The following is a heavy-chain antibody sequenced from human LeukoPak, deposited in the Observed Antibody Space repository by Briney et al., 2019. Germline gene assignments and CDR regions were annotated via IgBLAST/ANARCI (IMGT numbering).Heavy chain of an antibody. CDR3: ARDSSGWLYWYFDL. Sequence: ASVKVSCKASGYTFTSYALNWVRQAPGQGLEWMGWINTHTGNPTYAQGFTGRFVFSLDTSVSTAYLQISSLKAEDTAVYYCARDSSGWLYWYFDLWGRGTLVTVSS. J-gene: IGHJ2*01. CDR1: GYTFTSYA. CDR2: INTHTGNP. V-gene: IGHV7-4-1*02. D-gene: IGHD6-19*01.